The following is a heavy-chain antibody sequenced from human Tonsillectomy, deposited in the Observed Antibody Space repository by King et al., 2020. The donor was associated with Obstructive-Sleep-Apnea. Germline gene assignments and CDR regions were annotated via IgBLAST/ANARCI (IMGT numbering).Heavy chain of an antibody. CDR1: GFTFSDYY. J-gene: IGHJ4*02. D-gene: IGHD6-13*01. V-gene: IGHV3-11*01. CDR3: ARVPGIAAAGTTDY. CDR2: ISASGSNM. Sequence: VQLVESGGGLVKPGGSLRLSCAASGFTFSDYYMSWIRQAPGTGLEWVSYISASGSNMYYADSAKGRFSVYRDNAKNSLYLQMNSLRPEDTAVYYCARVPGIAAAGTTDYWGQGTLVTVSS.